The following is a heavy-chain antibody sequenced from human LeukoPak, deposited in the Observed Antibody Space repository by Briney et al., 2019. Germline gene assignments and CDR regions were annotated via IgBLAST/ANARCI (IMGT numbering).Heavy chain of an antibody. CDR1: GFSFRSYW. D-gene: IGHD2-21*02. CDR3: ARRAYCGGDCFSFDY. Sequence: GGSLRLSCAASGFSFRSYWMSWVRQAPGKGREGVANIKEDGSKKDYVDSVKVRLTISRDNAKNSLYLQMNSLRAEDTAVYYCARRAYCGGDCFSFDYWGQGTLVTVSS. V-gene: IGHV3-7*01. J-gene: IGHJ4*02. CDR2: IKEDGSKK.